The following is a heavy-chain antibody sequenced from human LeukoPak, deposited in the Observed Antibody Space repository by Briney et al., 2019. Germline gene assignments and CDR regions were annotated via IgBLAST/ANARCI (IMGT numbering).Heavy chain of an antibody. D-gene: IGHD6-13*01. CDR1: GGSISSGGYS. Sequence: SETLSLTCAVSGGSISSGGYSWSWIRQPPGKGLEWFGYIYHSGSTYYNPSLKSRVTISVDRSKNQFSLKLRSVTAADTAVYYCARARGIAAAGTWAYYYYGMDVWGQGTTVTVSS. J-gene: IGHJ6*02. CDR3: ARARGIAAAGTWAYYYYGMDV. V-gene: IGHV4-30-2*01. CDR2: IYHSGST.